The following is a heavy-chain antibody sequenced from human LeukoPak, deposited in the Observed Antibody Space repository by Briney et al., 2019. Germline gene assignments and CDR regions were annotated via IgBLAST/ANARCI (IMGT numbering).Heavy chain of an antibody. CDR2: IYYTGNT. CDR3: ARRQGFSRPGYFDS. V-gene: IGHV4-59*08. CDR1: GVSISSYY. J-gene: IGHJ4*02. Sequence: KPSETLSLTCTVSGVSISSYYWSWIRQPPGKGLEWIGHIYYTGNTNYNPSLKSRVTMSVDTSSNHFSLNLTSVTAADTAVYYCARRQGFSRPGYFDSWGQGALVTVSS. D-gene: IGHD6-13*01.